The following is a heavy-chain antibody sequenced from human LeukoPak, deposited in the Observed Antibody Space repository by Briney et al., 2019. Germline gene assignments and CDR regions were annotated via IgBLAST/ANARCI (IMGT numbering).Heavy chain of an antibody. J-gene: IGHJ4*02. CDR2: IQQDGSAK. CDR3: ARFAEVWGSYRRFDY. V-gene: IGHV3-7*01. CDR1: GFTFSSYW. D-gene: IGHD3-16*02. Sequence: GGSLRLSCAASGFTFSSYWMSWVRQAPGKGLEWVANIQQDGSAKYYVDSVKGRLTISRDNAKNSLYLQMNSLRAEDTAVYYCARFAEVWGSYRRFDYWGQGTPVTVSS.